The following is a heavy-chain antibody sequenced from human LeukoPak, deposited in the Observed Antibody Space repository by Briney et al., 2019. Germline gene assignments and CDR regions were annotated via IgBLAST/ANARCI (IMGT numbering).Heavy chain of an antibody. J-gene: IGHJ6*03. V-gene: IGHV1-2*02. CDR3: ARGYCSGGSCLGFYYYYMDV. CDR1: GYTFTGYY. Sequence: GASVKVSRKASGYTFTGYYMHWVRQAPGQGLERMGWINPNSGGTNYAQKFQGRVTMTRDTSISTAYMELSRLRSDDTAVYYCARGYCSGGSCLGFYYYYMDVWGKGTTVTVSS. CDR2: INPNSGGT. D-gene: IGHD2-15*01.